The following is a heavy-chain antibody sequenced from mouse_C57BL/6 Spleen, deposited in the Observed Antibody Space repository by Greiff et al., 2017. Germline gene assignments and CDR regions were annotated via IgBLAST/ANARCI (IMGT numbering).Heavy chain of an antibody. J-gene: IGHJ4*01. CDR1: GYTFTDYY. D-gene: IGHD1-1*01. Sequence: VQLQQSGPELVKPGASVKISCKASGYTFTDYYMNWVKQSHGKSLEWIGDINPNNGGTSYNQKFKGKATLTVDKSSSTAYMELRILTSEDSAVYYCARWDYGSSYYVYAMDYWGQGTSVTVSS. CDR3: ARWDYGSSYYVYAMDY. V-gene: IGHV1-26*01. CDR2: INPNNGGT.